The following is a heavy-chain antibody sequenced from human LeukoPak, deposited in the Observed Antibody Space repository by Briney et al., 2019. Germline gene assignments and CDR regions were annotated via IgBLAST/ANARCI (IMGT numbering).Heavy chain of an antibody. D-gene: IGHD2-15*01. CDR2: MNPNSGNT. V-gene: IGHV1-8*01. J-gene: IGHJ6*02. CDR1: GYTFTSYD. Sequence: ASVKVSCKVSGYTFTSYDINWVRQATGQGLEWMGWMNPNSGNTGYAQKFQGRVTMTRNTSISTAYMELSSLRSEDTAVYYCARVPVSYCSGGSCFQYYYYYYGMDVWGQGTTVTVSS. CDR3: ARVPVSYCSGGSCFQYYYYYYGMDV.